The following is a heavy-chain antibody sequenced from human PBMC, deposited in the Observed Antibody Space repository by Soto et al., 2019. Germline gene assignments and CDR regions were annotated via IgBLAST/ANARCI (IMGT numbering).Heavy chain of an antibody. CDR1: GGSISPYY. D-gene: IGHD4-17*01. CDR2: IYYTGTA. CDR3: ARQPDDGDYGYYFEF. V-gene: IGHV4-59*01. Sequence: QVQLLESGPGLVNPSQTLSLSCAVSGGSISPYYWSWLRQPPGKGLEWLAYIYYTGTADYNPSLENRVTLSVDTSTNRFSLELTSVTAADTAVYYCARQPDDGDYGYYFEFWGPGILVTVSS. J-gene: IGHJ4*02.